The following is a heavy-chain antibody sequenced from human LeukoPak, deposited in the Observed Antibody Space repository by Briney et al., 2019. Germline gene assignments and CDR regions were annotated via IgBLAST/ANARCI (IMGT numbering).Heavy chain of an antibody. CDR2: ISAYNGNT. Sequence: PGASVKVSCKASGYTFTSYGISWVRQAPGQGLEWMGWISAYNGNTNYAQKLQGRVTMTTDTSTSTAYMELRSLRSDDTAVYYCARDENHYSSSWYHYYYGMDVWGQGTTVTVSS. CDR3: ARDENHYSSSWYHYYYGMDV. CDR1: GYTFTSYG. V-gene: IGHV1-18*01. J-gene: IGHJ6*02. D-gene: IGHD6-13*01.